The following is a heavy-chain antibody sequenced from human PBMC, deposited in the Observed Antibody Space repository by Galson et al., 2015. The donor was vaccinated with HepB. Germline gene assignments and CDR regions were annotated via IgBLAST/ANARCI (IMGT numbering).Heavy chain of an antibody. CDR3: ARDGGYCSSTSSRYYYYGMDV. V-gene: IGHV3-30*04. D-gene: IGHD2-2*01. CDR2: ISYDGSNK. J-gene: IGHJ6*02. Sequence: SLRLSCAASGFTFSSYAMHWVRQAPGKGLEWVAVISYDGSNKYYADSVKGRFTISRDNSKNTLYLQMNSLRAEDTAVYYCARDGGYCSSTSSRYYYYGMDVWGQGTTVTVSS. CDR1: GFTFSSYA.